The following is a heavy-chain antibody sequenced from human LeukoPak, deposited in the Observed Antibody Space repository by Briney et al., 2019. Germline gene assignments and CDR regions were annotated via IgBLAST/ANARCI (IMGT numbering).Heavy chain of an antibody. CDR3: GESSTLAVAGTWYFDY. D-gene: IGHD6-19*01. V-gene: IGHV3-23*01. J-gene: IGHJ4*02. CDR1: GFTFSSYA. CDR2: ISGSGGST. Sequence: QPGGSLRLSCAASGFTFSSYAMSWVRQAPGKGLEWVSAISGSGGSTYYADSVKGRFTISRDNSKNTLYLQMNSLRAEDTAVYYCGESSTLAVAGTWYFDYWGQGTLVTVSS.